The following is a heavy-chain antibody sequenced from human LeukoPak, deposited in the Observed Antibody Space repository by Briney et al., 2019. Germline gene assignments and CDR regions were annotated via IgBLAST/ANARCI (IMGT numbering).Heavy chain of an antibody. Sequence: PGGSLRLSYAASGFTVSSNYMSWVRQAPGKGLEWVSVIYSGGSTYYADSVKGRFTISRDNAKNSLYLQMNSLRAEDTAVYYCARDCLGGSQLDSSSCHFDYWGQGTLVTVSS. CDR2: IYSGGST. CDR1: GFTVSSNY. D-gene: IGHD6-13*01. CDR3: ARDCLGGSQLDSSSCHFDY. J-gene: IGHJ4*02. V-gene: IGHV3-53*01.